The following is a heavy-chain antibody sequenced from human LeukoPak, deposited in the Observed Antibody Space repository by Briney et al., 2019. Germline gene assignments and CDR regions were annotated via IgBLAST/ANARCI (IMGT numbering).Heavy chain of an antibody. V-gene: IGHV4-39*01. CDR2: IYYSGST. D-gene: IGHD1-7*01. Sequence: PSETLSLTCTVSGGSISSSSYDWGWIRQPPGKGLEWIGSIYYSGSTYYNPSLKRRVTISVDTSKNPFSLKLSSVTAADTAVYYCARLSLELGLGYWGQGTLVTVSS. CDR1: GGSISSSSYD. CDR3: ARLSLELGLGY. J-gene: IGHJ4*02.